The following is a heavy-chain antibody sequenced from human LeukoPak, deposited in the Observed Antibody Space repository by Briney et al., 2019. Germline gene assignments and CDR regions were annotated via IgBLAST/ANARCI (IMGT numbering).Heavy chain of an antibody. Sequence: PGGSLRLSCAASGFTFSNYWMTWVRQAPGKGLEGVANIKHDGSEDYYLDSVKGRFTISRDNAKSSMWTQMNSLRAEDTAVYYCARRSGIAVAGAFDYWGQGTLVTVSS. V-gene: IGHV3-7*03. CDR1: GFTFSNYW. D-gene: IGHD6-19*01. CDR3: ARRSGIAVAGAFDY. CDR2: IKHDGSED. J-gene: IGHJ4*02.